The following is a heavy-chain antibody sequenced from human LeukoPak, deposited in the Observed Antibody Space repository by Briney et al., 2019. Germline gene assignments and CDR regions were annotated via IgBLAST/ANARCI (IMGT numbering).Heavy chain of an antibody. J-gene: IGHJ6*02. CDR2: IYYSGST. D-gene: IGHD1-1*01. CDR1: GGSISSYY. Sequence: SETLSLTCTVSGGSISSYYWSWIRQPPGKGLEWIGYIYYSGSTNYNPSLKSRVTISVDTSKNQFSLKLSSVTAADTAVYYCARDGNWSYGMDVWGQGTTVTVSS. V-gene: IGHV4-59*01. CDR3: ARDGNWSYGMDV.